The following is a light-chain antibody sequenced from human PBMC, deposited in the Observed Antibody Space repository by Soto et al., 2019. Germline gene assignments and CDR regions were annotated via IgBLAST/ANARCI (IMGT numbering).Light chain of an antibody. J-gene: IGLJ3*02. Sequence: SYELTQPPSVSVSPGQTAMINCSGDALPKQYAYWYQQKPGQAPVLVIYKDSERPSGIPERFSGSSSGTTVTLTISGVQAEDEADYYGQSADSSGWVFGGGTKLTVL. CDR2: KDS. V-gene: IGLV3-25*02. CDR1: ALPKQY. CDR3: QSADSSGWV.